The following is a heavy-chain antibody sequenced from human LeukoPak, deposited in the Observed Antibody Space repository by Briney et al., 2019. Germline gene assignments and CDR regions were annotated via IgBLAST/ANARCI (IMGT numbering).Heavy chain of an antibody. D-gene: IGHD5-18*01. CDR2: IIPIFGTA. CDR3: ARGVDTAMITSLVY. Sequence: GASVKVSCKASGGTFSSYAISWVRQAPGQGLEWMGRIIPIFGTAKYAQKFQGRVTITTDESTSTAYMELSSLRYEDTAVYCCARGVDTAMITSLVYWGQGTLVTVSS. V-gene: IGHV1-69*05. CDR1: GGTFSSYA. J-gene: IGHJ4*02.